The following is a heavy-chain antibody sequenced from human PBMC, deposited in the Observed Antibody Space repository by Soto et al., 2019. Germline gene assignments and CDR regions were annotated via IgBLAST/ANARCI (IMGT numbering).Heavy chain of an antibody. CDR1: GFIFSDYA. J-gene: IGHJ4*02. CDR2: ISYGGDNK. CDR3: AKARHSTSWYGLEADF. Sequence: QVQLVESGGGVVQPGRSLRLSCAASGFIFSDYATHWVRQAPGKGLEWVAVISYGGDNKYYADSVRGRFAISRDNLKNTLDLQMNSLNPEDTAVYHCAKARHSTSWYGLEADFWGQGTLVTVSS. V-gene: IGHV3-30*09. D-gene: IGHD6-13*01.